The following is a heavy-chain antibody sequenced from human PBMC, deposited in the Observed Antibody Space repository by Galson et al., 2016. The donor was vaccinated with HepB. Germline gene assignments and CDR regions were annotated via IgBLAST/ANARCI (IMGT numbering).Heavy chain of an antibody. D-gene: IGHD1-26*01. J-gene: IGHJ1*01. V-gene: IGHV3-9*01. CDR2: ISWNSGSI. CDR1: GFIFKDYA. CDR3: AQDKASMSVGATNFQH. Sequence: SLRLSCAASGFIFKDYAMHWVRQAPGKGLEWVPSISWNSGSIGYADSVKGRFTISRGNAKNSLYLQMNSLRAEDTAFYYCAQDKASMSVGATNFQHWGQGTLVTVSS.